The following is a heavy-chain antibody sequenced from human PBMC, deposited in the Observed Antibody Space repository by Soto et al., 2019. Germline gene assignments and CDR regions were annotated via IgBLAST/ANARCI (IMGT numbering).Heavy chain of an antibody. CDR2: VSDSGDTT. D-gene: IGHD6-13*01. V-gene: IGHV3-23*01. Sequence: EVQLLESGGDLVQPGGSLRLSCVASGFTFGNYAMSWVRQAPGKGLEWVSAVSDSGDTTYYADSVKGRFTISRDNSKNTLYLQVNSLRAEDTAIYFWAKAGGSTWDRGVENWGQGTLVTVSS. J-gene: IGHJ4*02. CDR1: GFTFGNYA. CDR3: AKAGGSTWDRGVEN.